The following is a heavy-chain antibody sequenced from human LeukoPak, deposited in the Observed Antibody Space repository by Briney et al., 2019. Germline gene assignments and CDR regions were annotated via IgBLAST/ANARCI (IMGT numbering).Heavy chain of an antibody. J-gene: IGHJ4*02. CDR2: ISSSNSHI. V-gene: IGHV3-21*01. CDR1: GFTFSSYA. CDR3: ARGFYCSSTSCSTGFDY. D-gene: IGHD2-2*01. Sequence: GGSLRLSCAASGFTFSSYAMNWVRQAPGKGLEWVSYISSSNSHIYYADSVKGRFTISRDNAKNSLYLQMNSLRVEDTAVYYCARGFYCSSTSCSTGFDYWGQGTLVTVSS.